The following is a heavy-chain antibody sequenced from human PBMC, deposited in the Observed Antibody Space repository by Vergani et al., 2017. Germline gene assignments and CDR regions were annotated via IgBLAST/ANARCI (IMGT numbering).Heavy chain of an antibody. CDR3: ARDRYYLGSGNYPYFYYYCLDV. V-gene: IGHV3-23*01. CDR2: ISGSGGST. CDR1: GFTFSSYA. D-gene: IGHD3-10*01. Sequence: EVQLLESGGGLVQPGGSLRLSCAASGFTFSSYAMSWVRQAPGKGLEWVSAISGSGGSTYYADSVKGRFTISRDNAKSALYLQMNSLRAEDTGVYYCARDRYYLGSGNYPYFYYYCLDVWGQGTAVTVSS. J-gene: IGHJ6*02.